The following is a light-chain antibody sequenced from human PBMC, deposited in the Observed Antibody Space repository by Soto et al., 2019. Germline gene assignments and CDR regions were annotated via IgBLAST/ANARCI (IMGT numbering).Light chain of an antibody. J-gene: IGLJ3*02. CDR3: SSYTSTNTVV. CDR2: EVR. CDR1: SNDVGGFNY. V-gene: IGLV2-14*01. Sequence: QSVLTQPPSVSGSPGQAITISCTGSSNDVGGFNYVSWYQQHPGKAPKLMIYEVRNRPSGVSSRFSGSKSGNTASLTISGLQAEDEADYYCSSYTSTNTVVFGGGTKVTVL.